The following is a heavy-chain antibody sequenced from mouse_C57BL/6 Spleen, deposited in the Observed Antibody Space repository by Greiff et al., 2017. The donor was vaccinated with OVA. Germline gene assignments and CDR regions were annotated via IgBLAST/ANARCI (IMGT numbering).Heavy chain of an antibody. CDR3: ARSVAYDYDGYFDV. Sequence: QVHVKQSGAELAKPGASVKLSCKASGYTFTSYWMHWVKQRPGQGLEWIGYINPSSGYTKYNQKFKGKATLTADKSSSTTYMQLSSLTYEDSAVYYCARSVAYDYDGYFDVWGTGTTVTVSS. V-gene: IGHV1-7*01. D-gene: IGHD2-4*01. CDR2: INPSSGYT. J-gene: IGHJ1*03. CDR1: GYTFTSYW.